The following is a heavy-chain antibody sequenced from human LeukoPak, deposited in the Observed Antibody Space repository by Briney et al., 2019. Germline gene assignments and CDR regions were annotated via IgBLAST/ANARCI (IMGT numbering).Heavy chain of an antibody. J-gene: IGHJ4*02. V-gene: IGHV4-34*01. CDR2: INHSGST. Sequence: SETLSLTCAVYGGSFSGYYWGWIRQPPGKGLEWTGEINHSGSTNYNPSLKSRVTISVDTSKNQFSLKLSSVTAADTAVYYCAREGPVGYSSGWYGYWGQGTLVTVSS. D-gene: IGHD6-19*01. CDR3: AREGPVGYSSGWYGY. CDR1: GGSFSGYY.